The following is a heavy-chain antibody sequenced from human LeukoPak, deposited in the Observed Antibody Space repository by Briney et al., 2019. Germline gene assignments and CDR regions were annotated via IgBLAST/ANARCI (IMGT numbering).Heavy chain of an antibody. CDR2: IYAGDSDT. Sequence: GESLNISCYSSGYNSVINWIDWVRQNPGLGLEGMGSIYAGDSDTRYSPSFQGQVTISVDKSNNTAYLQWSGLKASDAAIYYCARRRRYCTSTTCYDDSFDYCGQGTLATVSS. V-gene: IGHV5-51*01. CDR1: GYNSVINW. J-gene: IGHJ4*02. D-gene: IGHD2/OR15-2a*01. CDR3: ARRRRYCTSTTCYDDSFDY.